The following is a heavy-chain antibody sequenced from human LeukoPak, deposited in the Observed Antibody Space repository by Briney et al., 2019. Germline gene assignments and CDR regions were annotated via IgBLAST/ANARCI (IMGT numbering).Heavy chain of an antibody. CDR2: ISAYNGDR. Sequence: ASVKVSCKGSGFTFRNYGIAWVRQAPGQGLEWMGWISAYNGDRKYVQKFQDRLTMTTDTSTSTAYMDLRSLTSDDTAVYYCARDFSNTSGFKVVVDYWGQGSLVIVSS. CDR3: ARDFSNTSGFKVVVDY. CDR1: GFTFRNYG. D-gene: IGHD3-22*01. V-gene: IGHV1-18*01. J-gene: IGHJ4*02.